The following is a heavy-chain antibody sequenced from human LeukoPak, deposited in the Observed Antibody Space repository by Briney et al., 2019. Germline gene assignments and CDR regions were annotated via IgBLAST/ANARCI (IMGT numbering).Heavy chain of an antibody. D-gene: IGHD3-10*01. V-gene: IGHV4-34*01. J-gene: IGHJ4*02. CDR1: GGSFSGYY. CDR2: INHSGST. Sequence: SETLSLTCAVYGGSFSGYYWSWIRQPPGKGLEWIGEINHSGSTNYNPSLKSRVTISVGTSKNQFSLKLSSVTAADTALYYCAYTPLYGSRSYSVYWGQGTLVTVSS. CDR3: AYTPLYGSRSYSVY.